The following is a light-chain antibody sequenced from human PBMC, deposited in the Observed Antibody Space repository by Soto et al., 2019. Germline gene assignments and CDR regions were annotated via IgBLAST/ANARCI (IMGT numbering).Light chain of an antibody. J-gene: IGKJ2*01. CDR2: DAS. CDR1: QRVSRNY. Sequence: EIVLTQSPGTLSLSPGERATLSCRASQRVSRNYLAWYQQRSGQAPRLLFYDASKRPGGIPDKFIGSGSGTDFTLTIPRLEHEDFAVYYCQQYAVSPYTFAQGTKLEIK. CDR3: QQYAVSPYT. V-gene: IGKV3-20*01.